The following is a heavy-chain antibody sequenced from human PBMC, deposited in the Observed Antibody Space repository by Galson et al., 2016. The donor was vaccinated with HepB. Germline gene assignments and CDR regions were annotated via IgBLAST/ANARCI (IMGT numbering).Heavy chain of an antibody. Sequence: QSGAEVKKPGASVKVSCKASGYTFTTSGISWVRQAPGQGLEWMGWISTYSGNTKYAQKFQGGLTMTTDSSTTTAYMELRSLRFDDTALYYCARDVQYRVDSWGQGTLVTVSS. CDR3: ARDVQYRVDS. CDR2: ISTYSGNT. CDR1: GYTFTTSG. V-gene: IGHV1-18*01. D-gene: IGHD2/OR15-2a*01. J-gene: IGHJ4*02.